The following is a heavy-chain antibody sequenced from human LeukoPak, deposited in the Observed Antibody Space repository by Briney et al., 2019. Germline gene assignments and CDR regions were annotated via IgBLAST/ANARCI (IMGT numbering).Heavy chain of an antibody. Sequence: SETLSLTCTVSGGSISSGGYYWSWIRQHPGKGLEWIGYTYYSGSTYYNPSLKSRVTISVDTSKNQFSLKLSSVTAADTAVYYCARDAYGAHLFDYWGQGTLVTVSS. D-gene: IGHD4-17*01. CDR1: GGSISSGGYY. CDR3: ARDAYGAHLFDY. CDR2: TYYSGST. J-gene: IGHJ4*02. V-gene: IGHV4-31*03.